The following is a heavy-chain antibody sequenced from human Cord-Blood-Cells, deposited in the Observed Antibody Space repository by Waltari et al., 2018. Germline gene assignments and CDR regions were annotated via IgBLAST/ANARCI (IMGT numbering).Heavy chain of an antibody. CDR2: INHSGST. CDR1: GGSFSGSY. V-gene: IGHV4-34*01. Sequence: QVQLQQWGAGLLKPSETLSLTCAVYGGSFSGSYWSWIRQPPGKGLEWIGEINHSGSTNYNPSLKSRVTISVDTSKNQFSLKLSSVTAADTAVYYCARIPHKTYSSSDDYWGQGTLVTVSS. J-gene: IGHJ4*02. D-gene: IGHD6-6*01. CDR3: ARIPHKTYSSSDDY.